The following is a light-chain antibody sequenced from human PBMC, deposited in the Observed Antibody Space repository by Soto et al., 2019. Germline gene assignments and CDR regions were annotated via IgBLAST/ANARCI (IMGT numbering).Light chain of an antibody. V-gene: IGKV3-11*01. CDR1: QSVRSY. CDR3: QQYGSPWT. CDR2: DAS. J-gene: IGKJ1*01. Sequence: IVLTQSPATLSLSPGERATLSCRASQSVRSYLLWYQQKPGQAPRLLISDASNRATGIPARFSGSGSETDFTLTISRLEPEEFAVYYCQQYGSPWTFGQGTKVDI.